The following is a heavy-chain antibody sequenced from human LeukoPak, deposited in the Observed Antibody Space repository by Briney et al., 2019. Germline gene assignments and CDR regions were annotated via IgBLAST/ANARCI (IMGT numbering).Heavy chain of an antibody. CDR2: ISTSSSFI. Sequence: GGSLRLSCAASGFTFSTYSMNWVRQAPGKGLEWVSSISTSSSFIDYADSVKGRFTISRDNAKNSLYLQMNSLRAEDTAIYYCARVSGFSLGVIINPAFDYWGRGTLVTVPS. D-gene: IGHD3-10*01. CDR1: GFTFSTYS. CDR3: ARVSGFSLGVIINPAFDY. J-gene: IGHJ4*02. V-gene: IGHV3-21*01.